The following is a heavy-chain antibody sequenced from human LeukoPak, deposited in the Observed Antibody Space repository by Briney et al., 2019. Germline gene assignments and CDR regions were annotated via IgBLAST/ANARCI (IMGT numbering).Heavy chain of an antibody. CDR2: INPNSGGT. Sequence: WASVKVSCKASGYTFTGYYMHWVRQAPGQGLEWMGWINPNSGGTNYAQKFQGRVTMTRDTSISTAYMELSRLRSDDTAVYYCAGGWTVVVAATPRNWFDPWGQGTLVTVSS. D-gene: IGHD2-15*01. CDR1: GYTFTGYY. J-gene: IGHJ5*02. CDR3: AGGWTVVVAATPRNWFDP. V-gene: IGHV1-2*02.